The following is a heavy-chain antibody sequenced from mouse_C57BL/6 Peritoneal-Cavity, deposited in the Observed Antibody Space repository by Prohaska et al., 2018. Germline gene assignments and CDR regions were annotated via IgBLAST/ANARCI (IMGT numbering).Heavy chain of an antibody. D-gene: IGHD1-1*01. V-gene: IGHV1-26*01. Sequence: HGTSLEWIGDINPNNGCTSYNQKFKGKATLTVDKSSSTAYMELRSLTSEDSAVYYCARPEDYYGSSYWYFDVWGTGTTVTVSS. CDR3: ARPEDYYGSSYWYFDV. CDR2: INPNNGCT. J-gene: IGHJ1*03.